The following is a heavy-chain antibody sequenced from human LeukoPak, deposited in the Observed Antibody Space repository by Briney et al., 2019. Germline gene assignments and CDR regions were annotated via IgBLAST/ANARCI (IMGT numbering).Heavy chain of an antibody. Sequence: PSETLSLTCAVYGGSFSDYFWGWIRQPPGKGLEWIGEINHSVRTYYNPSLKSRVTISVDTSKNQFSLNLSSVTAADTAVYYCARGGGNYYYYYMDVWGKGTTVTVSS. D-gene: IGHD2-15*01. CDR1: GGSFSDYF. CDR3: ARGGGNYYYYYMDV. CDR2: INHSVRT. V-gene: IGHV4-34*01. J-gene: IGHJ6*03.